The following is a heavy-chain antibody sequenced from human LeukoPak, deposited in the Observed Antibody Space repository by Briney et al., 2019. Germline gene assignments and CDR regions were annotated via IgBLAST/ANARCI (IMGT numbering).Heavy chain of an antibody. D-gene: IGHD1-14*01. CDR3: ATFSLPPPAPEPLDY. V-gene: IGHV4-61*02. Sequence: SETLSLTCSVSGGSITSGSYYWRWIRQPAGEGLVWVVRIYTSGSTNYSPPLTSRLTISADTSKNQFSPQLISVTAADTAAYYCATFSLPPPAPEPLDYWGQGTLVTVSS. CDR2: IYTSGST. CDR1: GGSITSGSYY. J-gene: IGHJ4*02.